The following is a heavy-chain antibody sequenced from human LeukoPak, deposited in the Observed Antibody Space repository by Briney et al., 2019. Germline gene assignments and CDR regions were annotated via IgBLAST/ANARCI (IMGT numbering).Heavy chain of an antibody. J-gene: IGHJ4*02. D-gene: IGHD3-16*01. CDR3: ARELNGYGYYFFDY. CDR2: ISSSTNTI. Sequence: AGGSLRLSCEVSGFPFTLYNMNWVRQAPGKGLEWLSYISSSTNTIYYADSVKGRFTISRDSAKNSLYLQMNGLGAEDTAVYYCARELNGYGYYFFDYWGPGTLVTVSS. CDR1: GFPFTLYN. V-gene: IGHV3-48*04.